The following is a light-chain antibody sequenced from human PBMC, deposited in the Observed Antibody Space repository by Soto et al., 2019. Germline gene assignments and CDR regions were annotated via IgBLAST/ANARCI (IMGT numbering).Light chain of an antibody. CDR2: WAS. CDR1: QSVLDSSNNRHY. V-gene: IGKV4-1*01. CDR3: QQYYSTSSIT. J-gene: IGKJ5*01. Sequence: DIVMTQSPASLAVSLGERATINCKSSQSVLDSSNNRHYLAWYHQKPGQHPKLLIYWASTRESGVPGRFRGSGSGTDFTLTINSLQAEDVAVYYCQQYYSTSSITFGQGTRLEIK.